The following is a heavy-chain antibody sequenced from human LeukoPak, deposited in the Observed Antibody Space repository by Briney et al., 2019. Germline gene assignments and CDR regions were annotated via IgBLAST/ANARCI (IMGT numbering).Heavy chain of an antibody. CDR1: GGSFSGYY. J-gene: IGHJ4*02. D-gene: IGHD6-13*01. CDR3: ARPENIAAAGLFDY. V-gene: IGHV4-34*01. CDR2: INHSGST. Sequence: PSETLSPTCAVYGGSFSGYYWSWIRQPPGKGLEWIGEINHSGSTNYNPSLKSRVTISVDTSKNQFSLKLSSVTAADTAVYYCARPENIAAAGLFDYRGQGTLVTVSS.